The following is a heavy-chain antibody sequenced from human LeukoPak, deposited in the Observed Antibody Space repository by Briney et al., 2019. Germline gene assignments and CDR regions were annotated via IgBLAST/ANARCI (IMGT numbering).Heavy chain of an antibody. D-gene: IGHD3-22*01. J-gene: IGHJ3*02. CDR2: IPYDGSNK. Sequence: PGGSLRLSCAASGFTFSSYAMHWVRQAPGKGLEWVAVIPYDGSNKYYADSVKGRFTISRDNSKNTLYLQMNSLRAEDTAVYYCARAIQYYYDSSGLRTDAFDIWGQGTMVTVSS. V-gene: IGHV3-30*04. CDR3: ARAIQYYYDSSGLRTDAFDI. CDR1: GFTFSSYA.